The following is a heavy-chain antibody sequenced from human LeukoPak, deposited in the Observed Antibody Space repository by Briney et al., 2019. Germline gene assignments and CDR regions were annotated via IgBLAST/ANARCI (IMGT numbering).Heavy chain of an antibody. V-gene: IGHV3-11*04. D-gene: IGHD6-19*01. CDR2: IISTGGTI. Sequence: GGSLRLSCGVSGFTFSDYYMSWIRQAPGKGLEWLSYIISTGGTIYYADSVKGRFTISRDNAKNSLYLQMNSLRAEDTAVYYCAGYSSGWFGAFHIWGQGTMVTVSS. CDR1: GFTFSDYY. J-gene: IGHJ3*02. CDR3: AGYSSGWFGAFHI.